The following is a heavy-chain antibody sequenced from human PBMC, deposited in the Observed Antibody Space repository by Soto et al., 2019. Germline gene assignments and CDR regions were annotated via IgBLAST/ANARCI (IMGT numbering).Heavy chain of an antibody. V-gene: IGHV1-3*01. J-gene: IGHJ4*02. Sequence: ASVKVSCKASGYTVTSYAMHWVRQAPGQRLEWMGWINAGNGNTKYSQKFQGRVTITRDTSASTAYMELSSLRSEDTAVYYCARDSGLKYYFDYWGQGTLVTVSS. CDR3: ARDSGLKYYFDY. CDR2: INAGNGNT. CDR1: GYTVTSYA.